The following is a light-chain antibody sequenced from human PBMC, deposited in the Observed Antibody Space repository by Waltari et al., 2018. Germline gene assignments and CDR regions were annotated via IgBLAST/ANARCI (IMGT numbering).Light chain of an antibody. J-gene: IGKJ2*01. CDR2: GAS. CDR1: QSISSN. CDR3: QQTYSSPNT. Sequence: EIVMTQSPATLSVSPGERATLSCRASQSISSNLAWYQQKPGQAPRLLIYGASTRATGIPARFSGSGSGTEFTLTISSLQPDDSATYYCQQTYSSPNTFGPGTKVEI. V-gene: IGKV3-15*01.